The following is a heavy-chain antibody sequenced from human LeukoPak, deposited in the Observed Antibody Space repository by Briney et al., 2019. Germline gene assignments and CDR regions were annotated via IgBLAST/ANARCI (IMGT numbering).Heavy chain of an antibody. CDR2: FDPEDGET. Sequence: ASVKVSCKVSGYTLTELSMHWVRQAPGEGLEWMGGFDPEDGETIYAQKFQGRVTMTEDTSTDTAYMELSSLRSEDTAVYYCATPQNGGNSEFDLWGRSTLVTVSS. CDR3: ATPQNGGNSEFDL. V-gene: IGHV1-24*01. CDR1: GYTLTELS. J-gene: IGHJ2*01. D-gene: IGHD4-23*01.